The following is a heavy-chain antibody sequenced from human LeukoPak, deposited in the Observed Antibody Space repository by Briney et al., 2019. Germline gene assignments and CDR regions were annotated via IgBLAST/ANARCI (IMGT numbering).Heavy chain of an antibody. D-gene: IGHD3-22*01. CDR2: ISGSGGTT. Sequence: PGGSLRLSCAASRFTFSSYAMNWVRQAPGKGLEWVSVISGSGGTTYYADSVKGRFTISRDNSKNTLYLQMDSLRTEDTAVYFCAKDILSWSSGYPENVGFDSWGQGTLVTVSS. J-gene: IGHJ4*02. V-gene: IGHV3-23*01. CDR3: AKDILSWSSGYPENVGFDS. CDR1: RFTFSSYA.